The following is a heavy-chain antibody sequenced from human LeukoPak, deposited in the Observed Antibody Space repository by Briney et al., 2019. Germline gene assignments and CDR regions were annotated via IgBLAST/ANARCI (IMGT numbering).Heavy chain of an antibody. CDR2: ISSGSSYI. Sequence: PGGSLRLSCAASGFTFREYNMNWVRQAPGKGLEWVSAISSGSSYIYYADSVKGRFTISRDNAKNSLYLQMNSLRAEDTAVYYCAELGITMIGGVWGKGTTVTISS. CDR3: AELGITMIGGV. CDR1: GFTFREYN. D-gene: IGHD3-10*02. V-gene: IGHV3-21*01. J-gene: IGHJ6*04.